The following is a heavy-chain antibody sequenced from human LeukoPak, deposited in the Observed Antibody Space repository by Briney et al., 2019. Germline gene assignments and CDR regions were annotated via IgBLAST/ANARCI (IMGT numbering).Heavy chain of an antibody. V-gene: IGHV4-59*01. Sequence: SETLSLTCTVSGGSISSYYWSWIRQPPGKGLEWIGYIYCSGSTNYNPSLKSRVTISVDASKNQFSLKLSSVTAADTAVYYCARGRIAALYYWGQGTLVTVSS. CDR3: ARGRIAALYY. CDR2: IYCSGST. D-gene: IGHD6-13*01. J-gene: IGHJ4*02. CDR1: GGSISSYY.